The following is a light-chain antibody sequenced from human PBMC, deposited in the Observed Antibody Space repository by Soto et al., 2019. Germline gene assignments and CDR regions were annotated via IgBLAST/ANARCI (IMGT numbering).Light chain of an antibody. CDR2: DNN. Sequence: QSVLTQPPSVSAAPGQKVTISCSGSSSNIGNNYVSWYQQLPGTAPKLLIYDNNKRPSGIPDRFSGSKSGTSATLGITGLQTGDEADYYCGTWDSSLSVRYVFGTRTKVTVL. J-gene: IGLJ1*01. CDR1: SSNIGNNY. CDR3: GTWDSSLSVRYV. V-gene: IGLV1-51*01.